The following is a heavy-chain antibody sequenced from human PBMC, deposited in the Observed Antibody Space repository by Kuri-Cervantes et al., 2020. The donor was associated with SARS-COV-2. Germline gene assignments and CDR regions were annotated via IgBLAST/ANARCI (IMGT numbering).Heavy chain of an antibody. CDR2: INHSGGT. CDR1: GASLNTYS. J-gene: IGHJ6*02. D-gene: IGHD2-2*01. V-gene: IGHV4-34*01. Sequence: GSLRLSCTVFGASLNTYSWGWIRQPPGKGLEWIGEINHSGGTKYKPSLKGRVSISVDASKNQISLKLTSVTAADAAVYYCARGHIGVVPSPILGLGPHYYYYHMDVWGQGTTVTVSS. CDR3: ARGHIGVVPSPILGLGPHYYYYHMDV.